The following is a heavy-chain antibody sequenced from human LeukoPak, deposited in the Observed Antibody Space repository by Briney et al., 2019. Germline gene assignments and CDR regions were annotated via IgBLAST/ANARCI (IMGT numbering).Heavy chain of an antibody. D-gene: IGHD6-13*01. CDR2: IYYSGST. J-gene: IGHJ4*02. Sequence: SETLSLTCTVSGGSISSSSYYWGWIRQPPGKGLEWIGSIYYSGSTYYNPSLKSRVTISVDTSKNQFSLKLSSVTAADTAVYYCARLVHRKQTFDYWGQGTLVTVSS. CDR3: ARLVHRKQTFDY. CDR1: GGSISSSSYY. V-gene: IGHV4-39*01.